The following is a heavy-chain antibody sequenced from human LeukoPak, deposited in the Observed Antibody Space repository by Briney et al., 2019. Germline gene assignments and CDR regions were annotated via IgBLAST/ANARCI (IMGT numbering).Heavy chain of an antibody. V-gene: IGHV1-46*01. Sequence: ASVKVSCKASGYTFTSYYMHWVRQAPGQGLEWMGIINPSGGSTSYAQKFQGRVTMTRDTSTSTAYMELSSLRSEDTAVYYCAKVSKYSSSSGTFDYWGQGTLVTVSS. D-gene: IGHD6-6*01. CDR1: GYTFTSYY. J-gene: IGHJ4*02. CDR3: AKVSKYSSSSGTFDY. CDR2: INPSGGST.